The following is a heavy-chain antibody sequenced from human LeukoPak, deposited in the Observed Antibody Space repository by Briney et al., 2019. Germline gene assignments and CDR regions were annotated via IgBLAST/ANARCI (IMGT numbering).Heavy chain of an antibody. D-gene: IGHD1-26*01. CDR2: INPNSGGT. V-gene: IGHV1-2*04. J-gene: IGHJ4*02. CDR3: ATDGAIVGAYEGFDY. Sequence: ASVKVSCKASGYTFTGYYMHWVRQAPGQGLEWMGWINPNSGGTNYAQKFQGWVTMTRDTSISTAYMELSSLRSEDTAVYYCATDGAIVGAYEGFDYWGQGTLVTVSS. CDR1: GYTFTGYY.